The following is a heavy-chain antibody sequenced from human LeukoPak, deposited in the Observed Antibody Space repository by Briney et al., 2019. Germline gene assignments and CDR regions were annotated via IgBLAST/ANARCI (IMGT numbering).Heavy chain of an antibody. Sequence: SETLSLTCTVSGGSFSSHYWSWIRQPPGKGLEWIGYISYIGSTNYNPSLKSRVTISVDTSKNQFSLKLNSVTAADTAVYYCARDPTPVTKGLDVWGQGTMVTVSS. J-gene: IGHJ3*01. CDR1: GGSFSSHY. CDR3: ARDPTPVTKGLDV. V-gene: IGHV4-59*11. CDR2: ISYIGST. D-gene: IGHD4-17*01.